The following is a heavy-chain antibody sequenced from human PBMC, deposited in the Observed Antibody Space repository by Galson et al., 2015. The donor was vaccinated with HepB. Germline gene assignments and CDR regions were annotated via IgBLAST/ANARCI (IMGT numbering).Heavy chain of an antibody. CDR3: AKDMKYQLLSPGMDV. D-gene: IGHD2-2*01. CDR2: INSDGSST. J-gene: IGHJ6*02. V-gene: IGHV3-74*01. Sequence: SLRLSCAASGFTFSSYWMHWVRQAPGKGLVWVSRINSDGSSTSYADSVKGRFTISRDNAKNSLYLQMNSLRAEDTALYYCAKDMKYQLLSPGMDVWGQGTTVTVSS. CDR1: GFTFSSYW.